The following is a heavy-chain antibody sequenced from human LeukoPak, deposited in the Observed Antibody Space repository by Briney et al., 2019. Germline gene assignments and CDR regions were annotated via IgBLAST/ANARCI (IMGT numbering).Heavy chain of an antibody. Sequence: PGGSLRLSCAASGFTFSSYAMHWVRQAPGKGLEWVAVISYDGSNKYYADSVKGRFTISRDNSKNTLYLQMNSLRAEDTAVYYCAREGQWELPYFDYWGRGTLVTVSS. D-gene: IGHD1-26*01. CDR3: AREGQWELPYFDY. CDR1: GFTFSSYA. CDR2: ISYDGSNK. V-gene: IGHV3-30*04. J-gene: IGHJ4*02.